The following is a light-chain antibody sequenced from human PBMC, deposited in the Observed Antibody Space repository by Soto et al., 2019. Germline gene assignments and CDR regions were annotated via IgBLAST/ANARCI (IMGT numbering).Light chain of an antibody. J-gene: IGKJ4*01. Sequence: EIVLTQSPGTLSLSPWERATLSCRTSQSVISTSLAWYQQKPGQAPRLLIYGASNRATGIQDRFSGSVSGTDFTLTINRLEPEDFAMYYCQQYGSSPLTFGGGTKVEIK. CDR1: QSVISTS. V-gene: IGKV3-20*01. CDR2: GAS. CDR3: QQYGSSPLT.